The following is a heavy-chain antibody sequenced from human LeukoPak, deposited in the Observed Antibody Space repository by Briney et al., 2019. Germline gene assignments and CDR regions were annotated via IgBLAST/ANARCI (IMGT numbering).Heavy chain of an antibody. Sequence: SETLSLTCTVSGGSVSSGSYYWSWIRQPPGKGLEWIGYFYYSGSTNYNPSLKSRVTISVDTSKNQFSLNLSSVTAADTAVYYCAGGSRELYYFDYWGQGTLVTVSS. D-gene: IGHD1-7*01. V-gene: IGHV4-61*01. CDR2: FYYSGST. CDR3: AGGSRELYYFDY. CDR1: GGSVSSGSYY. J-gene: IGHJ4*02.